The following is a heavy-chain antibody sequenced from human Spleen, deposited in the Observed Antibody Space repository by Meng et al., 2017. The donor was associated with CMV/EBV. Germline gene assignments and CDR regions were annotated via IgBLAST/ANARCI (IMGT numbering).Heavy chain of an antibody. CDR2: ISSSSSYI. V-gene: IGHV3-21*01. J-gene: IGHJ4*02. CDR1: GFAFSSYS. D-gene: IGHD6-19*01. CDR3: ARDPQDLEQWLGIDY. Sequence: SGFAFSSYSINWVRQAPGKGLEWVSSISSSSSYIYYADSVKGRFTISRDNAKNSLYLQMNSLRAEDTAVYYCARDPQDLEQWLGIDYWGQGTLVTVSS.